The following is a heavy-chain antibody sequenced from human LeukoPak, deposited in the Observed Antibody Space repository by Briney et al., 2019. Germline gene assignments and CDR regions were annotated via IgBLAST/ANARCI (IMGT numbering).Heavy chain of an antibody. CDR3: ARPYLYDFWSGSEDAGGYYFDY. CDR1: GYSISSGYY. D-gene: IGHD3-3*01. J-gene: IGHJ4*02. V-gene: IGHV4-38-2*01. Sequence: PSETLSLTCAVSGYSISSGYYWGWIRQPPGKGLEWIGSIYHSGSTYYNPSLKSRVTISVDTSKNQFSLKLSSVTAADTAVYYCARPYLYDFWSGSEDAGGYYFDYWGQGTLVTVSS. CDR2: IYHSGST.